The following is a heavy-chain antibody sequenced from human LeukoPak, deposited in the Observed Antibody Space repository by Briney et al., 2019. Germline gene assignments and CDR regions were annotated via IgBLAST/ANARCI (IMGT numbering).Heavy chain of an antibody. J-gene: IGHJ4*02. Sequence: PGGSLRLSCAASGFTFSSYGMHWVRQAPGKGLEWGAFIRYDGSNKYYADSVKGRFTISRDNSKNTLYLQMNSLRAEDTAVYYCAKDGRGYSGWGSGGDPSDYWGQGTLVTVSS. CDR1: GFTFSSYG. V-gene: IGHV3-30*02. D-gene: IGHD5-12*01. CDR3: AKDGRGYSGWGSGGDPSDY. CDR2: IRYDGSNK.